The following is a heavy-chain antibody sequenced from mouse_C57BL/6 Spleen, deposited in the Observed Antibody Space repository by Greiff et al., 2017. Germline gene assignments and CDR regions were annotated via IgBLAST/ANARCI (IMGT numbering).Heavy chain of an antibody. CDR3: TDVYYFDY. V-gene: IGHV6-3*01. CDR1: GFTFSNYW. Sequence: EVKLVESGGGLVQPGGSMKLSCVASGFTFSNYWMNWVRQSPEKGLEWVVQIRSKSDNYATHYAESVKGRYTISRDDSKSNVYLQMSSLRAEDTGIYYCTDVYYFDYWGQGTTLTVSS. J-gene: IGHJ2*01. CDR2: IRSKSDNYAT.